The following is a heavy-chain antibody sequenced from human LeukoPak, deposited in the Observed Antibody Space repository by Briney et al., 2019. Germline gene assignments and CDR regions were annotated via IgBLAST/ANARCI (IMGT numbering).Heavy chain of an antibody. Sequence: GRSLRLSCAASGFTFSSYGMHWIRQAPGKGLEWVSYISSSSSYTNYADSVKGRFTISRDNAKNSLYLQMNSLRAEDTAVYYCARFANDFSDYWGQGTLVTVSS. CDR3: ARFANDFSDY. D-gene: IGHD3/OR15-3a*01. CDR2: ISSSSSYT. V-gene: IGHV3-21*05. J-gene: IGHJ4*02. CDR1: GFTFSSYG.